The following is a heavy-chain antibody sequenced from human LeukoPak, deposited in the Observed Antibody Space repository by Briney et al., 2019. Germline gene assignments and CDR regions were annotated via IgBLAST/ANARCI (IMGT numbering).Heavy chain of an antibody. D-gene: IGHD6-13*01. V-gene: IGHV1-2*02. CDR3: ARDLSIAAPGTDFDY. J-gene: IGHJ4*02. CDR2: INPNSGGT. Sequence: ASVTVSCKASGYTFTGYYMHWVRQAPGQGLEWMGWINPNSGGTNYAQKFQGRVTMTRDTSISTAYMELSRLTSDDTAVYYCARDLSIAAPGTDFDYWGQGTLVTVSS. CDR1: GYTFTGYY.